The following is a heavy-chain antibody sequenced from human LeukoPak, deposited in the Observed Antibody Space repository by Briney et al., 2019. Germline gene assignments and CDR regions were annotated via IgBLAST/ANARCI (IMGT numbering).Heavy chain of an antibody. CDR1: GGSISSGGYY. V-gene: IGHV4-31*03. J-gene: IGHJ6*02. CDR3: ARAAVVPADDDIYYYYYGMDV. CDR2: IYYSGST. D-gene: IGHD2-2*01. Sequence: SETLSLTCTVSGGSISSGGYYWSWIRQHPGKGLEWIGYIYYSGSTYYNPSLKSRVTISVDTSKNQFSLKLSSVTAADTAVYYCARAAVVPADDDIYYYYYGMDVWGQGTTVTVSS.